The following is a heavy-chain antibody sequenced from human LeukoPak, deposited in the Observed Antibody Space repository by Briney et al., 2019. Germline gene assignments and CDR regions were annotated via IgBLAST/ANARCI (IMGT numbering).Heavy chain of an antibody. CDR3: AKEGYSSGWYEDY. V-gene: IGHV3-30*02. Sequence: PGGSLRLSCATAGFTFSTYGIHWVRQAPGMGLEWVAFIRNDESNKYYADSVKGRFTISRDNFMNTVYLQMNSLRPEDTAVYYCAKEGYSSGWYEDYWGKGPLVTVSS. CDR2: IRNDESNK. CDR1: GFTFSTYG. D-gene: IGHD6-19*01. J-gene: IGHJ4*02.